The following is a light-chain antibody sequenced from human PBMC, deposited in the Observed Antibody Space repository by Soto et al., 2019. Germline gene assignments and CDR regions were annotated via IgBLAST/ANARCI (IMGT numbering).Light chain of an antibody. CDR2: DAS. CDR1: QNVWSSL. J-gene: IGKJ1*01. V-gene: IGKV3-20*01. CDR3: QQHGTSPKT. Sequence: EIVLTQSPGTLSLSPGERATLSCRASQNVWSSLLAWYQQKPGQAPRLLIYDASSRATGIPDRFSGSGSGTDFTLTISRLEPEDFAVYYCQQHGTSPKTFGQGTKVEIK.